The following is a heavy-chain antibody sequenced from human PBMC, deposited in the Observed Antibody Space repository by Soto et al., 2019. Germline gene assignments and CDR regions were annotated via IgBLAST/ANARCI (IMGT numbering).Heavy chain of an antibody. J-gene: IGHJ4*02. CDR1: GGSISSSSYY. Sequence: PSETLSLTCTVSGGSISSSSYYWGWIRQPPGKGLEWIGSIYYSGSTYYNPSLKSRVPISVDTSKNQFSLKLSSVTAADTAVYYCASNGVDYYDSSGPQSFDYWGQGTLVTVSS. CDR2: IYYSGST. CDR3: ASNGVDYYDSSGPQSFDY. D-gene: IGHD3-22*01. V-gene: IGHV4-39*01.